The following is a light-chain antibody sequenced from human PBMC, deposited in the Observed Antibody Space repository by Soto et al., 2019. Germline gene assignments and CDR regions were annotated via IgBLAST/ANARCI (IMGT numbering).Light chain of an antibody. CDR1: QSVSSTY. Sequence: IVLTHSPCTLSLSPVERATLSCRSSQSVSSTYLGWYQQKPGQAPRLLIYEASTRATGIPARFSGSGSGTDFTLTISSLEPEDFAVYYCQQHANWPLTFGGGTKVDIK. CDR2: EAS. J-gene: IGKJ4*01. V-gene: IGKV3-11*01. CDR3: QQHANWPLT.